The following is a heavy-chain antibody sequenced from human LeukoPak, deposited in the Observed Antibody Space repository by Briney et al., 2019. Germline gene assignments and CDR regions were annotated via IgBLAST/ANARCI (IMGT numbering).Heavy chain of an antibody. Sequence: PSETLSLTCNVSGGSISIYYWTWVRQSPGKGLEWIGYISYSGSTKYNPSVERRATISKDTSKNHFFLKMNSVTAADTATYYCARQAGSFTSFDYWGQGTLVTVSS. V-gene: IGHV4-59*08. J-gene: IGHJ4*02. CDR1: GGSISIYY. CDR2: ISYSGST. CDR3: ARQAGSFTSFDY. D-gene: IGHD1-26*01.